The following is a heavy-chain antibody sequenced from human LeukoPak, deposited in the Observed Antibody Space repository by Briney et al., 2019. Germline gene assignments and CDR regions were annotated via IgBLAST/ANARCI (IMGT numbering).Heavy chain of an antibody. V-gene: IGHV1-69*06. CDR2: IIPIFGTA. CDR3: ARDSIAVAGTTLGDAFDI. J-gene: IGHJ3*02. Sequence: ASVKVSCKASGGTFSSYAISWVRQAPGQGLEWMGGIIPIFGTANYAQKFQGRVTITADKSTSTAYMELSSLRSEDTAVYYCARDSIAVAGTTLGDAFDIWGQGTVVTVSS. CDR1: GGTFSSYA. D-gene: IGHD6-19*01.